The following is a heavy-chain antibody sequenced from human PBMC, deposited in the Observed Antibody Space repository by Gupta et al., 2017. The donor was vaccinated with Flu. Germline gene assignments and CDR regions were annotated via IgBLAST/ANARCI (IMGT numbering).Heavy chain of an antibody. D-gene: IGHD3/OR15-3a*01. V-gene: IGHV3-30*04. CDR3: ARGGPIFGLFITVSYEDD. CDR2: ISYDGRNK. CDR1: GFTFSSYA. J-gene: IGHJ4*02. Sequence: QVQLVESGGGVVQPGRSLGLSCAASGFTFSSYAMHWVRQAPGKGLEWVATISYDGRNKHYGDSVKGRFTSSRDNSKNTLYLQMNSLRAEDTAVDDCARGGPIFGLFITVSYEDDWGQGTLVTVSS.